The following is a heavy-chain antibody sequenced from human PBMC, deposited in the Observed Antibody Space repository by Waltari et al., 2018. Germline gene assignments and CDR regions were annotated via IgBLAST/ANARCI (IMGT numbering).Heavy chain of an antibody. V-gene: IGHV4-31*03. CDR1: GVSITCGGYS. J-gene: IGHJ6*03. D-gene: IGHD3-10*01. Sequence: QLQLQESGPGLVQPSPPLSPPRPVSGVSITCGGYSCTGIRQPPGKGLEWIGYIYYSGSTYYNPSLKSRVTISVDTSKNQFSLKLSSVTAADTAVYYCARAMDYYYYYMDVWGKGTTVTVSS. CDR3: ARAMDYYYYYMDV. CDR2: IYYSGST.